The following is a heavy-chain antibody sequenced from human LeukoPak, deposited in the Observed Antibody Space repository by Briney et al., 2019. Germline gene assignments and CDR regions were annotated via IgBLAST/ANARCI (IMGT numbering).Heavy chain of an antibody. J-gene: IGHJ4*02. V-gene: IGHV1-69*13. CDR2: IIPIFGTA. CDR3: ASVGQQLWYFDC. Sequence: SVKVSCKASGGTFSSYAISWVRQAPGQGLEWMGGIIPIFGTANYAQKFQGRVTITADESTSTAYMELSSLRSEDTAVYYCASVGQQLWYFDCWGQGTLVTVSS. D-gene: IGHD5-18*01. CDR1: GGTFSSYA.